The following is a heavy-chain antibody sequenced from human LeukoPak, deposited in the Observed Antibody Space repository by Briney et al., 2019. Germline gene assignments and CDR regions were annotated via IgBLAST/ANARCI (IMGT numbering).Heavy chain of an antibody. Sequence: SETLSLTCTVSGGSISSSNCYWGWIRQPPGKGLGWIGSIYYSGSTYYDPSLKSRVTISVDTSKNQFSLKLSSVTAADTAVYYCARTSSLRSPFDPWGQGTLVTVSS. J-gene: IGHJ5*02. CDR2: IYYSGST. CDR3: ARTSSLRSPFDP. V-gene: IGHV4-39*01. CDR1: GGSISSSNCY.